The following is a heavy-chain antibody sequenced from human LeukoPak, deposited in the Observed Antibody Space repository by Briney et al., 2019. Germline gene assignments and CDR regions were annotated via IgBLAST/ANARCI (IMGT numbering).Heavy chain of an antibody. D-gene: IGHD4-17*01. J-gene: IGHJ4*02. V-gene: IGHV3-49*04. CDR2: IRSKAHGGTT. CDR3: TKTTVTIEAYFDY. CDR1: GFTFGDYA. Sequence: GRSLRLSCTASGFTFGDYAMSWVRQAPGKGLEWVGFIRSKAHGGTTEYAASVKGRFTISRDDSKSIAYLQMNSLKTEDTAVYYCTKTTVTIEAYFDYWGQGTLVTVSS.